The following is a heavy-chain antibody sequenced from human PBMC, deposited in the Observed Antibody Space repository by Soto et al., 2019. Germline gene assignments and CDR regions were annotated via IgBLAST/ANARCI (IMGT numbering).Heavy chain of an antibody. CDR2: ISAYNGNT. Sequence: ASVKVSCKASGYTFTSYGISWVRQAPGQGLEWKGWISAYNGNTNYAQKLQGRVTMTTDTSTSTAYMELRSLRSDDTAVYYCARDLGDYDILTGYYHNWFDPWGQGTLVTVSS. CDR3: ARDLGDYDILTGYYHNWFDP. CDR1: GYTFTSYG. V-gene: IGHV1-18*01. J-gene: IGHJ5*02. D-gene: IGHD3-9*01.